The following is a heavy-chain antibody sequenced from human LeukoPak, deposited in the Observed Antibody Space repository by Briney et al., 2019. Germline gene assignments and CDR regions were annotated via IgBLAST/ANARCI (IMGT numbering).Heavy chain of an antibody. D-gene: IGHD2-2*03. CDR2: ISYDGSNK. J-gene: IGHJ4*02. CDR3: AKDGGLWISAHWGDS. CDR1: GFTFSSYA. V-gene: IGHV3-30-3*01. Sequence: GGSLRLSCAASGFTFSSYAMHWVRQAPGKGLEWVAVISYDGSNKYYADSVKGRFTISRDNSKNTLYLQMNSLRAEDTAVYYCAKDGGLWISAHWGDSWGRGTLVTVSS.